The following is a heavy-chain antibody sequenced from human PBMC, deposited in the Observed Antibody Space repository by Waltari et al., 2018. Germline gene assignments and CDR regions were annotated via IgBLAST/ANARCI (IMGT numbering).Heavy chain of an antibody. CDR2: IYSGGST. CDR1: GFAVSSDS. J-gene: IGHJ4*02. V-gene: IGHV3-53*01. CDR3: ARVRYYDSSGPFDS. D-gene: IGHD3-22*01. Sequence: EVQLVEYGGGLIQPGGSLRLSCAAYGFAVSSDSMSWACGAPGKGLEWVSVIYSGGSTYYADSVTGRFTISRDNSKNTLYLQMNSLSSEDTAVYYCARVRYYDSSGPFDSWGQGTLVTVSS.